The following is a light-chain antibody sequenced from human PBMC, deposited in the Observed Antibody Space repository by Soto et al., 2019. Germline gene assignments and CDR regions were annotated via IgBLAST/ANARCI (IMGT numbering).Light chain of an antibody. CDR2: YIS. Sequence: EIVMTQSPATLSVSPGETASLSCRASQSAGNFLAWYQQKPGQAPRLLIYYISTRATGIPARFSGSGSGTDFTLTISSLQSEDFALYYCQQYNKWPLITFGQGTRLEIK. CDR1: QSAGNF. J-gene: IGKJ5*01. CDR3: QQYNKWPLIT. V-gene: IGKV3D-15*01.